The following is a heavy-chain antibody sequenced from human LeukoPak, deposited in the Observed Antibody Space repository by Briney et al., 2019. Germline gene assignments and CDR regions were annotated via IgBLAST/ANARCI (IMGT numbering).Heavy chain of an antibody. J-gene: IGHJ3*01. CDR1: GRLFTSYG. D-gene: IGHD6-13*01. Sequence: GASVKVSCKASGRLFTSYGIAWVRQAPGEGLEWVGWISNFDGDTKVAENLQGRVTLTTDSSTSTAYMVLTNLKLDDTAVYYCVRARGCSNCVLTDGFDSWGQGTKVTVSS. CDR2: ISNFDGDT. CDR3: VRARGCSNCVLTDGFDS. V-gene: IGHV1-18*01.